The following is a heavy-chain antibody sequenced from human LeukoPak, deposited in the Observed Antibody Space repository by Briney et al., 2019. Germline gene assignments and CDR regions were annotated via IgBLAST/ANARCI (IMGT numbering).Heavy chain of an antibody. CDR2: ISDSGDYT. J-gene: IGHJ4*02. V-gene: IGHV3-23*01. Sequence: PGGSLRLSCAGSGFTFSSYAMSWVRQAPGKGLEWVSAISDSGDYTYYADSVKGRFTISRDNSKNTLYLHVNSLRAEDTAVYYCAKDTSIGKYCTSGVCSPFDYWGQGPWSPSPQ. CDR3: AKDTSIGKYCTSGVCSPFDY. CDR1: GFTFSSYA. D-gene: IGHD2-8*01.